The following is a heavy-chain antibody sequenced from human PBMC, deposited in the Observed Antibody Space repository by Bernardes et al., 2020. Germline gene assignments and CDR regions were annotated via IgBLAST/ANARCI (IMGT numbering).Heavy chain of an antibody. V-gene: IGHV3-20*01. J-gene: IGHJ4*02. CDR2: INWNGGST. CDR1: GFTFDDYG. D-gene: IGHD4-17*01. CDR3: ARDTDYGDYGPTEKYFDY. Sequence: GRSLRLSCAASGFTFDDYGMSWVRQAPGKGLEWVSGINWNGGSTGYADSVKGRFTISRDNAKNSLYLQMNSLRAEDTALYHCARDTDYGDYGPTEKYFDYWGQGTLVTVSS.